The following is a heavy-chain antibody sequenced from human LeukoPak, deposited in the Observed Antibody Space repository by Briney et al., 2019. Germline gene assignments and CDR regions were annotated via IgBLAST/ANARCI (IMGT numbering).Heavy chain of an antibody. V-gene: IGHV3-74*01. D-gene: IGHD4-17*01. J-gene: IGHJ4*02. CDR2: INTDGSST. CDR1: GFTFSSYW. CDR3: AFSYYDYGDYVFDY. Sequence: PGGSLRLSCAASGFTFSSYWMHWVRQAPGKGLVWVSRINTDGSSTSYADSVKGRFTISRDNAKNTLYLQMNSLRAEDTAVYYCAFSYYDYGDYVFDYWGQGTLVTVSS.